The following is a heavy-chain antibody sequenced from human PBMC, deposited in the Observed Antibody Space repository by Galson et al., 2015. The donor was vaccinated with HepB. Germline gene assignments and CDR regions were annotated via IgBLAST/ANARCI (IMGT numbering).Heavy chain of an antibody. CDR3: AHRLDYAGGWDTGYLDH. CDR2: IYWDDDK. V-gene: IGHV2-5*02. J-gene: IGHJ4*02. D-gene: IGHD2-2*01. Sequence: PALVKPTQTLTLTCTFSGFSLTASPVGVGWIRRPPGEALEWLAVIYWDDDKRYNPNLKTRLAITKDTSKNQVVLTMTNMDPVDTATYFCAHRLDYAGGWDTGYLDHWGRGILVTVSS. CDR1: GFSLTASPVG.